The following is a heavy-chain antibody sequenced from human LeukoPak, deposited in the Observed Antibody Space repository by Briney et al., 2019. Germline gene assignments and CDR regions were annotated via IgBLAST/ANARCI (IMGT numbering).Heavy chain of an antibody. CDR1: GGSLSSYY. D-gene: IGHD5-24*01. Sequence: PSETLSLTCTVSGGSLSSYYWSWMRQSPGKGLEWVGSLYYGGSTNYSPSLNSRVTISVDASKNRFSLNLNSVTAAEKAVYYCGRRSFGYKENHRGPNFFDFWGQGTLVTVSS. J-gene: IGHJ4*02. CDR3: GRRSFGYKENHRGPNFFDF. CDR2: LYYGGST. V-gene: IGHV4-59*01.